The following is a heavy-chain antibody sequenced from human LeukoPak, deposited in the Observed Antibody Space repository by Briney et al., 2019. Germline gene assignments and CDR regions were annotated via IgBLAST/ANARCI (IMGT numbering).Heavy chain of an antibody. Sequence: PGGSLRLSCAASGFTFTSYWMHWVRQVPGKGLVWVSRSNSDGSSTTYADSVKGRFTISRDNAKNTVYLQMNSLRTEDTALYYCARDLHYWAAMDVWGQGTTVTVSS. J-gene: IGHJ6*02. V-gene: IGHV3-74*01. CDR2: SNSDGSST. CDR1: GFTFTSYW. CDR3: ARDLHYWAAMDV. D-gene: IGHD2-8*02.